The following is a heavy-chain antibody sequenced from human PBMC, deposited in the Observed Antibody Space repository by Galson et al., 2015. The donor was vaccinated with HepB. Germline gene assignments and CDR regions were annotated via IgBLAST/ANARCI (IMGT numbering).Heavy chain of an antibody. V-gene: IGHV3-23*01. D-gene: IGHD3-22*01. J-gene: IGHJ4*02. CDR1: GFTFSSYA. CDR3: AKRGGYFDSSGYYVIDY. CDR2: ISGSGVST. Sequence: SLRLSCAASGFTFSSYAMSWVRQAPGKGLEWVSAISGSGVSTYNADSVKGRFTISRDNSKNTLYLQMNSLRAEDTAVYYCAKRGGYFDSSGYYVIDYWGQGTLVTVSS.